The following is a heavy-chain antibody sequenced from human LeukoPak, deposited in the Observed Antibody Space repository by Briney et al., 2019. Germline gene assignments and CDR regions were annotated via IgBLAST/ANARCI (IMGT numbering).Heavy chain of an antibody. CDR1: GFPFRSYA. J-gene: IGHJ4*02. Sequence: GGSLRLSCAASGFPFRSYAMHWVRQAPGKGLEYVSAITLDGISSYYANSVKGRFTISRDNSKNTLYLQMGSLRAEDMAVYYCARVAVPGTYDYWGQGTLVTVSS. CDR2: ITLDGISS. V-gene: IGHV3-64*01. CDR3: ARVAVPGTYDY. D-gene: IGHD6-19*01.